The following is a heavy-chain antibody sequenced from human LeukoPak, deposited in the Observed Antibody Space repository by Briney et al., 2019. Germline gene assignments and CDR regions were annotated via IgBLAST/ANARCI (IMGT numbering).Heavy chain of an antibody. CDR3: AKGPDGIIVDTI. CDR1: GFSFSSYG. Sequence: GGSLRLSCAASGFSFSSYGMHWVRQAPGKGLEWVALISFDGSNKYYADSVKGRFTISRDNSKNTLYLQMNSLRAEDTAVYYCAKGPDGIIVDTIWDQGTMVTVSS. D-gene: IGHD3-22*01. CDR2: ISFDGSNK. J-gene: IGHJ3*02. V-gene: IGHV3-30*18.